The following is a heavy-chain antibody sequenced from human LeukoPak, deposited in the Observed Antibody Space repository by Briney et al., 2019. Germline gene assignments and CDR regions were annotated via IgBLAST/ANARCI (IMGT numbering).Heavy chain of an antibody. CDR1: GGSFSGYH. Sequence: SETPSPTLAVYGGSFSGYHWSSIPPPPGKGLGWIGEINHSGSTNYNPSLKSRVTISVDTSKNQFSLKLSSVTAADTAVYYCARGRATWGNVGSYADYWGQGTLVTVSS. D-gene: IGHD1-26*01. CDR3: ARGRATWGNVGSYADY. V-gene: IGHV4-34*01. CDR2: INHSGST. J-gene: IGHJ4*02.